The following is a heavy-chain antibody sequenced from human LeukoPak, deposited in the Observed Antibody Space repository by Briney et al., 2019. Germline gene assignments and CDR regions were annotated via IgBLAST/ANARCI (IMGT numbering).Heavy chain of an antibody. CDR2: ISSSGSTI. CDR1: GFTFSNYE. V-gene: IGHV3-48*03. Sequence: GGSLRLSCAASGFTFSNYEINWVRQAPGKGLDWVSYISSSGSTIFYAESVKGRFTISRDNAKNSVYLQMNSLTAEDTAVYYCARRFGNYHGSGSDFAYYYYMDVWGKGTTVTVSS. CDR3: ARRFGNYHGSGSDFAYYYYMDV. D-gene: IGHD3-10*01. J-gene: IGHJ6*03.